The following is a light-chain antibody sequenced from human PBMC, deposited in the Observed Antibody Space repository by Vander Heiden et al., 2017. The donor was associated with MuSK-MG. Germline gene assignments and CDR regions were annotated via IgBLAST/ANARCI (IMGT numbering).Light chain of an antibody. CDR1: KLGDKY. CDR3: QAGDSSSVV. J-gene: IGLJ2*01. V-gene: IGLV3-1*01. CDR2: KDS. Sequence: SYELPQPPSVSVSPGQTASITCSGDKLGDKYACWYQQKPGQSPVLVIYKDSKRTSGSPERFSGSNSGNTATLTISGTEARDEDDYDCQAGDSSSVVFGGGTKLTVL.